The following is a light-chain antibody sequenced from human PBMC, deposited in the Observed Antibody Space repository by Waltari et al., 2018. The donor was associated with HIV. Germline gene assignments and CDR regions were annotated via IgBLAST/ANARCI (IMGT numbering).Light chain of an antibody. Sequence: DNVLTQSPGTLSLSPGERAALSCRARQTVYSNYVAWYQQKPGQAPRLLIYGASNRATGIPDRFSGSGYGTDFTLTISRLEPEDFAVYYCQQYGDSYTFGQGTKLEI. J-gene: IGKJ2*01. CDR3: QQYGDSYT. V-gene: IGKV3-20*01. CDR2: GAS. CDR1: QTVYSNY.